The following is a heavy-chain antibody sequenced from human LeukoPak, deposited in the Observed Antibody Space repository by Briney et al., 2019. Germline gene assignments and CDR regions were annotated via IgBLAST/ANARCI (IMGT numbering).Heavy chain of an antibody. CDR3: ARGLASGYPPIPFDY. CDR1: GGSISSYY. D-gene: IGHD3-3*01. J-gene: IGHJ4*02. CDR2: IHTSGST. Sequence: SETLSLTCTVSGGSISSYYWNWIRQPAGKGLEWIGRIHTSGSTNYNPSLKSRVTMSVDTSKNQFSLKLSSVTAADTAIYYCARGLASGYPPIPFDYWGQGTQVTVSS. V-gene: IGHV4-4*07.